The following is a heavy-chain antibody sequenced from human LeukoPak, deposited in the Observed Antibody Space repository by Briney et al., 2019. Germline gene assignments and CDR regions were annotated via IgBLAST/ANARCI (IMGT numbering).Heavy chain of an antibody. Sequence: GGSPRLSCAASGFTFDNYAMHWVRQAPGKGLEWVSGISWNSNSIDYADSVKGRFTISRDNAKNSLYLQMNSLRAEDMAFYYCAKAGSYSSAYYFDYWGQGTLVTVSS. J-gene: IGHJ4*02. CDR3: AKAGSYSSAYYFDY. D-gene: IGHD6-6*01. CDR1: GFTFDNYA. V-gene: IGHV3-9*03. CDR2: ISWNSNSI.